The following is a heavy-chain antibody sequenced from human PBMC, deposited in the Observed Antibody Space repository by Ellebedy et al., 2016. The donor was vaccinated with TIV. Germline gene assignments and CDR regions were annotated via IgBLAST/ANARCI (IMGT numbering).Heavy chain of an antibody. CDR3: AKEMVSRSSLTFDY. CDR2: IGPSSNYA. Sequence: PGGSLRLSCAASAFTFSRYAMAWVRQAPGKGVEWVSAIGPSSNYAFYADSVKGRFIISRDNFRNKLYLQMDSLRGEDTAVYYCAKEMVSRSSLTFDYWGQGTLLTVSS. V-gene: IGHV3-23*01. D-gene: IGHD1-26*01. CDR1: AFTFSRYA. J-gene: IGHJ4*02.